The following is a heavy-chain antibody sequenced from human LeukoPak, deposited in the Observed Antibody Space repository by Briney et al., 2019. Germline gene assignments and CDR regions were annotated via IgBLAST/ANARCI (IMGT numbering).Heavy chain of an antibody. CDR1: GYSFTSYW. D-gene: IGHD3-22*01. CDR2: IYPGDSDT. V-gene: IGHV5-51*01. Sequence: GESLQISCQGSGYSFTSYWIGWVRQMPGKGLEWMGIIYPGDSDTRYSPSFQGQVTISADKSISTAYLQWSSLKASDTAMYYCARSASGYRYYYGMDVWGQGTTVTVSS. J-gene: IGHJ6*02. CDR3: ARSASGYRYYYGMDV.